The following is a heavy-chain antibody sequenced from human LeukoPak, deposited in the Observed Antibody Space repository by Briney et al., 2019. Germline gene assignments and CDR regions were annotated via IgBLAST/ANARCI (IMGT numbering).Heavy chain of an antibody. D-gene: IGHD3-10*01. Sequence: SETLSLTCTVSGASISSSFWTWIRQSPRKGLEWLAWIYYTGSTNLNPSHRSRVTISVDTSKNQFSLKLSSVTAADTAVYYCARVEEGYGSGRRENYYYYMDVWGKGTTVTISS. CDR1: GASISSSF. CDR3: ARVEEGYGSGRRENYYYYMDV. CDR2: IYYTGST. V-gene: IGHV4-59*01. J-gene: IGHJ6*03.